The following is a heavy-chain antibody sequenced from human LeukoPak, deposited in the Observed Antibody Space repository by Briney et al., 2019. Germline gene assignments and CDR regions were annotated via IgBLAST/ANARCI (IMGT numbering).Heavy chain of an antibody. D-gene: IGHD6-13*01. CDR2: INHSGST. CDR1: GGSFSGYY. V-gene: IGHV4-34*01. CDR3: ARGPLVYSSSWYGSDY. Sequence: SETLSLTYAVYGGSFSGYYWSWIRQPPGKGLEWIGEINHSGSTNYNPSLKSRVTISVDTSKNQFSLKLSSVTAADTAVYYCARGPLVYSSSWYGSDYWGQGTLVTVSS. J-gene: IGHJ4*02.